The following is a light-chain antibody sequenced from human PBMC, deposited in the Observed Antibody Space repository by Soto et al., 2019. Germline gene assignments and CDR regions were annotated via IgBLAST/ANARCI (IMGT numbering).Light chain of an antibody. V-gene: IGKV1-5*03. J-gene: IGKJ2*01. Sequence: DIQMTQSPSTLSASVGDRVTITCRASQSITNCLAWYQQKPGKAPKLLIFDASSLRSGVPSRFSGSGSGTKFTLTISRLQPEDFATYYCQQHNPYSPYTFGQGTKLEIK. CDR1: QSITNC. CDR3: QQHNPYSPYT. CDR2: DAS.